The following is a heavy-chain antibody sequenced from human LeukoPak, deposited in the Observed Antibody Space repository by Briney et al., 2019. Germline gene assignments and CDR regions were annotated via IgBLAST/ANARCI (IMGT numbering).Heavy chain of an antibody. CDR2: ISSSGSTI. Sequence: HTGGSLRLSCAASGFSFSSYWMNWVRQAPGKGLEWVSYISSSGSTIYYADSVKGRFTISRDNAKNSLYLQMNSLRAEDTAVYYCAREVAAAGSPFDYWGQGTLVTVSS. V-gene: IGHV3-48*04. CDR3: AREVAAAGSPFDY. CDR1: GFSFSSYW. J-gene: IGHJ4*02. D-gene: IGHD6-13*01.